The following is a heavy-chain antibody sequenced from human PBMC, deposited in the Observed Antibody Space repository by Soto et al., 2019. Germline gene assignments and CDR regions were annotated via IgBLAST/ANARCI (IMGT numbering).Heavy chain of an antibody. V-gene: IGHV1-3*04. CDR1: GITSTTYA. Sequence: QVQLVQSGAEVKKPGASVKVSCKASGITSTTYAIHWVRQAPGQGLEWMGWINTGNGNTRYSQRFLGRVSLTTDTSASTASMDLSSLTSEDTAVYYCARAIIGYVTWGQGTLITVSS. CDR3: ARAIIGYVT. D-gene: IGHD5-12*01. CDR2: INTGNGNT. J-gene: IGHJ5*02.